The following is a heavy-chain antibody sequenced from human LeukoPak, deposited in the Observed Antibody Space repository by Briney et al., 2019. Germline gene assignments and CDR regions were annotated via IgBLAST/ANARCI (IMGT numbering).Heavy chain of an antibody. CDR1: GGSFSGYY. CDR3: ARDLFAGFDP. CDR2: INHSGST. V-gene: IGHV4-34*01. Sequence: SETLSLTCAVYGGSFSGYYWSWIRQPPGKGLEWIGEINHSGSTNYNPSLESRVTISVDTSKNQFSLKLSSVTAADTAVYYCARDLFAGFDPWGQGTLVTVSS. J-gene: IGHJ5*02.